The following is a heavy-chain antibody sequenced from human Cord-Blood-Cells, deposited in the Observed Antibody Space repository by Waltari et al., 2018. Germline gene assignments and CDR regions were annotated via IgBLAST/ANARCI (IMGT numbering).Heavy chain of an antibody. CDR3: ASAVRGGYDY. CDR2: VYYRGST. CDR1: GGSISSSSYY. D-gene: IGHD3-10*01. V-gene: IGHV4-39*01. J-gene: IGHJ4*02. Sequence: QLQLQESGPGLVKPSETLSLTCTVYGGSISSSSYYWGWIRQPPGKGLEWIGSVYYRGSTYNNPSLKSRVTISVDTSKNQFSLKLSSVTAADTAVYYCASAVRGGYDYWGQGTLVTVSS.